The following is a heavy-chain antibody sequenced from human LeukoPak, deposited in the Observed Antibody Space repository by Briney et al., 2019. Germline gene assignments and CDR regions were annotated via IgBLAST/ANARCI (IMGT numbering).Heavy chain of an antibody. CDR2: INPSGGST. J-gene: IGHJ4*02. CDR3: ARVRQLAEIDY. D-gene: IGHD6-13*01. V-gene: IGHV1-46*01. Sequence: GASVKVSCKASGYTFTSYYMHWVRQAPGQGLEWMGIINPSGGSTSYAQKFQGRVTMTRDTSTSTVYMELSSLRSEDTAVYYRARVRQLAEIDYWGQGTLVTFSS. CDR1: GYTFTSYY.